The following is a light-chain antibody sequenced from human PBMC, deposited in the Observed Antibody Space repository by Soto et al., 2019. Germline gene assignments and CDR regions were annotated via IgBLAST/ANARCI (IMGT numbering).Light chain of an antibody. CDR1: QDISSY. V-gene: IGKV1-9*01. CDR3: LQLKRYPLS. J-gene: IGKJ4*01. CDR2: AAS. Sequence: DIQLTQSPSFLSASVGDRVTITCRTSQDISSYLAWYQQKPGKAPQLLISAASTLQSGVPSRFSGSGSGTEFTLTISSLQPEDFATYFCLQLKRYPLSFGGGNKVEI.